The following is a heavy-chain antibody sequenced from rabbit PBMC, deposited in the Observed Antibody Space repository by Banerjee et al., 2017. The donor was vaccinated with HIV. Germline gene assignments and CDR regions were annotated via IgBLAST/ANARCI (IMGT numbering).Heavy chain of an antibody. J-gene: IGHJ3*01. V-gene: IGHV1S40*01. CDR1: GFSFSSRYY. Sequence: QSLEESGGDLVKPGASLTLTCTASGFSFSSRYYMCWVRQAPGKGLEWIACIYAGSSGSTVYASWAKGRFTISRTSSTTVTLQMTSLTAADTATYFCARDLAGVIGWNFGLWGQGTLVTVS. CDR3: ARDLAGVIGWNFGL. CDR2: IYAGSSGST. D-gene: IGHD4-1*01.